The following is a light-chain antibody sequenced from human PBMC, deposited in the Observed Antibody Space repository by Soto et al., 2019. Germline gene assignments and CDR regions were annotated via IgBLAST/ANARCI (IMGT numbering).Light chain of an antibody. J-gene: IGLJ1*01. CDR2: SYN. Sequence: QSVLTQPPSTSGTPGQRVTISCSGSSSNIGSESVNWYQQLPGTAPKLLIYSYNQRPSGVPDRFSGSKSGNTASLTISGLQAEDEADYYCSSYTNSDSYVFGTGTKVTVL. CDR3: SSYTNSDSYV. V-gene: IGLV1-44*01. CDR1: SSNIGSES.